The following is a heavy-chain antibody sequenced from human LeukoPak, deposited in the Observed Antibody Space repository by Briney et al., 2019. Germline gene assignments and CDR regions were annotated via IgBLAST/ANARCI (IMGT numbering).Heavy chain of an antibody. CDR3: TRDRGVIVVAATRPDY. D-gene: IGHD2-15*01. J-gene: IGHJ4*02. Sequence: GGSLRLSCGASGFTFSSSSMNWVRQAPGKGLEWLSYISSSSNSIYYADSVKGRFTISRDNAKNSLYLEMNSLRVEDTAVYYCTRDRGVIVVAATRPDYWGQGTLVTVSS. CDR1: GFTFSSSS. CDR2: ISSSSNSI. V-gene: IGHV3-48*01.